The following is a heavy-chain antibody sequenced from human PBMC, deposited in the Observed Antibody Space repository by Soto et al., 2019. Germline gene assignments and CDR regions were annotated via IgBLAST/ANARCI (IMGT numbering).Heavy chain of an antibody. V-gene: IGHV1-69*08. J-gene: IGHJ4*02. CDR3: ARDVEYCSSTSCSRLSDY. CDR1: GGTFSSYT. CDR2: IIPTLGKT. Sequence: SVKVSCKASGGTFSSYTISWVRQAPGQGLEWMGRIIPTLGKTNYAQKFQGRVTITADKSTSTVYMELSSLRSEDTAVYYCARDVEYCSSTSCSRLSDYWGQGTLVTVSS. D-gene: IGHD2-2*01.